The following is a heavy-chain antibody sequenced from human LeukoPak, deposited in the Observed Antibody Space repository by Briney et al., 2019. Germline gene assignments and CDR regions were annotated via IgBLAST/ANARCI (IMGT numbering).Heavy chain of an antibody. D-gene: IGHD5-18*01. J-gene: IGHJ6*03. CDR1: GGSISSYY. Sequence: SETLSLTCTVSGGSISSYYWSWIRQPPGKGLEWIGYIYYSGSTNYNPSLKSRVTISVDMSKNQFSLKLSSVTAADTAVYYCARTTEGGYTYDYFYYYYMDVWGKGTTVTASS. CDR2: IYYSGST. CDR3: ARTTEGGYTYDYFYYYYMDV. V-gene: IGHV4-59*01.